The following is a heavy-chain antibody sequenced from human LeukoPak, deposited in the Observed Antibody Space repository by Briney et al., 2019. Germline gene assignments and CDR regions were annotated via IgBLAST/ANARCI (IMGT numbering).Heavy chain of an antibody. D-gene: IGHD5-18*01. J-gene: IGHJ4*02. CDR2: ISGSGGST. CDR3: AKDSRGYSHGYFDY. Sequence: GASLRLSCAASGFTFSSYAMSWVRQAPGKGLEWVSAISGSGGSTYCVGSVKGRFTISRDNSKDTLYLQMNSLRAEDTAVYYCAKDSRGYSHGYFDYWGQGTLVTVSS. CDR1: GFTFSSYA. V-gene: IGHV3-23*01.